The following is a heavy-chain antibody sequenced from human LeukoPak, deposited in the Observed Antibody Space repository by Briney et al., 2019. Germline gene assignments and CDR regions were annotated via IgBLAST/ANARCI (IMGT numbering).Heavy chain of an antibody. V-gene: IGHV1-24*01. CDR2: FDPEDGET. CDR3: ATEVTMIVVAQSYWYFDL. D-gene: IGHD3-22*01. J-gene: IGHJ2*01. CDR1: GYTLTELS. Sequence: ASVKVSCKVSGYTLTELSMHWVRQAPGKGLEWMGGFDPEDGETICAQKFQGRVTMTEDTSTDTAYMELSSLRSEDTAVYYCATEVTMIVVAQSYWYFDLWGRGTLVTVSS.